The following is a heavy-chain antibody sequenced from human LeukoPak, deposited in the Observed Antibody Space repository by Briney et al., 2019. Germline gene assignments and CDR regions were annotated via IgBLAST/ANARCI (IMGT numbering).Heavy chain of an antibody. Sequence: GSLQLSCAASGFTFSTYWMHWVRQAPGKGLVWVSRINSDGGTTYYADSVKGRFTISRDNVKNTLYLQMNSLRAEDTAVYYCARSLGDCWGQGTLVTVSS. D-gene: IGHD7-27*01. J-gene: IGHJ4*02. CDR2: INSDGGTT. CDR1: GFTFSTYW. V-gene: IGHV3-74*01. CDR3: ARSLGDC.